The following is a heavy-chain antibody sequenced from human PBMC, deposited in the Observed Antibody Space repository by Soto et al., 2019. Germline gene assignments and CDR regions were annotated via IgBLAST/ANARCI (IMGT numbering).Heavy chain of an antibody. CDR3: AREAGSGDYFDY. D-gene: IGHD1-26*01. CDR2: IFYSGST. J-gene: IGHJ4*02. Sequence: QVQLQESGPGLVKPSQTLSLTCTVSGGSISSTGYFWTWIRQHPGKGLEWIGYIFYSGSTFHNPSLKSRVTISVDTSKYQFSLELSSVTAADTAVYYCAREAGSGDYFDYWGQGTLVTVSS. V-gene: IGHV4-31*03. CDR1: GGSISSTGYF.